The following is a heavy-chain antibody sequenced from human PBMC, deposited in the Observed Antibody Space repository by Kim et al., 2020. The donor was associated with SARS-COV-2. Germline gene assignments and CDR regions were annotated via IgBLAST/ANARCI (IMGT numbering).Heavy chain of an antibody. V-gene: IGHV1-24*01. Sequence: ASVKVSCKVSGNTLTKLSVHWVRQAPAKGLEWMGGFDLEDGEIRYAQTFQGRVTMTEDTSTDTAYMELSSLRSEDTAVYYCATFTSISIFGVVNGEAFDIWGQETMVTVSS. CDR2: FDLEDGEI. CDR3: ATFTSISIFGVVNGEAFDI. CDR1: GNTLTKLS. J-gene: IGHJ3*02. D-gene: IGHD3-3*01.